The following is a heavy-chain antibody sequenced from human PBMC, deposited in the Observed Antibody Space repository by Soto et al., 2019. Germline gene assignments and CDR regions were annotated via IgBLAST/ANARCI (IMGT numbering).Heavy chain of an antibody. CDR3: AKVQRYFDWFGGWAFDI. J-gene: IGHJ3*02. V-gene: IGHV3-23*01. D-gene: IGHD3-9*01. Sequence: GGSLRLSCAASGFTFSSYAMSWVRQAPGKGLEWVSAISGSGGSTYYADSVKGRFTISRDNSKNTLYLQMNSLRAEDTAVYYCAKVQRYFDWFGGWAFDIWGQGTMVTVSS. CDR1: GFTFSSYA. CDR2: ISGSGGST.